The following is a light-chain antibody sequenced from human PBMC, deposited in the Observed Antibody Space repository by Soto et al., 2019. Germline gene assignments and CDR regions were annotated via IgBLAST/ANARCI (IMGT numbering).Light chain of an antibody. CDR2: LNSDDSH. J-gene: IGLJ2*01. V-gene: IGLV4-69*01. CDR3: QTWGTGIGV. Sequence: QLVLTQSPSASASLGASVKLTCTLSSGHSSYAIAWHQQQPEKGPRYLMKLNSDDSHSKGDGIPDRFSGSSSGAEHYLTISSLQSEDEADYYCQTWGTGIGVFGGGTKLTVL. CDR1: SGHSSYA.